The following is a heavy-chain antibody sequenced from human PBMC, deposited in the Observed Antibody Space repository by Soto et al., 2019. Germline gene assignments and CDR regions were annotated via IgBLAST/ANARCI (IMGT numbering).Heavy chain of an antibody. V-gene: IGHV1-46*01. Sequence: SVQVSCRASGYTFTSYYMHWVRQAPGQGLEWMGIINPSGGSTSYAQKFQGRVTMTRDTSTSTVYMELSSLRSEDTAVYYCARVADYDILTGTPGGMDVWGQGTTVTVSS. J-gene: IGHJ6*02. D-gene: IGHD3-9*01. CDR3: ARVADYDILTGTPGGMDV. CDR1: GYTFTSYY. CDR2: INPSGGST.